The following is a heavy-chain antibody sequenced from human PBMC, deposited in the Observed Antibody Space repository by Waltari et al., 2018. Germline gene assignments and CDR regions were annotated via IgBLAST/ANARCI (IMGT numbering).Heavy chain of an antibody. CDR3: ARDQWFGFDI. CDR1: GFTLSNYW. V-gene: IGHV3-7*01. CDR2: IKTDGAEE. D-gene: IGHD3-22*01. Sequence: EVQLVESGGDLVQPGWSLRLSCAASGFTLSNYWMSWVRQAPGKGPEWMANIKTDGAEEYYVDSVRGRSTISRDNAKNLLFLQMNSLRPEDTAVYYCARDQWFGFDIWGQGTMVTVSS. J-gene: IGHJ3*02.